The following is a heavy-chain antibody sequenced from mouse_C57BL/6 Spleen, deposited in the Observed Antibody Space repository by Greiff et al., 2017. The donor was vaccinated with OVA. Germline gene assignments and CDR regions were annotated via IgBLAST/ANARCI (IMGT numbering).Heavy chain of an antibody. V-gene: IGHV1-42*01. J-gene: IGHJ1*03. D-gene: IGHD1-1*01. Sequence: EVQLQQSGPELVKPGASVKISCKASGYSFTGYYMNWVKQSPEKSLEWIGEINPSTGGTTYNQKFKAKATLTVDKSSSTAYMQLKSLTSEDSAVYYCASHYGSTYWYFDVWGTGTTVTGSS. CDR3: ASHYGSTYWYFDV. CDR1: GYSFTGYY. CDR2: INPSTGGT.